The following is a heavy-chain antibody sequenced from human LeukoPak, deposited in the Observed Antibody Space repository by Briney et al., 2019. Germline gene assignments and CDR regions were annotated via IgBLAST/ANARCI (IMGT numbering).Heavy chain of an antibody. J-gene: IGHJ4*02. D-gene: IGHD1-26*01. CDR1: GFTFSSYG. CDR3: AKDLPPLGIVGATFSD. CDR2: IRYDGSNK. V-gene: IGHV3-30*02. Sequence: GGSLRLSCAASGFTFSSYGMHWVRQAPGKGLEWVAFIRYDGSNKYYADSVKGRFTISRDNSKNTLYLQMNSLRAEDTAVYYCAKDLPPLGIVGATFSDWGQGTLVTVSS.